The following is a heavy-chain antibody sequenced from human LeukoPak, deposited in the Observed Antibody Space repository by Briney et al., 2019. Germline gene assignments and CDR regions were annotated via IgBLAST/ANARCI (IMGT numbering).Heavy chain of an antibody. CDR2: IYGGGET. Sequence: GGSLRLSCAASGFTVRSNYMSWVRQAPGKGLEWVSVIYGGGETFYADSVKGRFTISRDNSKNTMYLQMNSLRAEDTAVYYCARDQREGSAWSWYFQHWGQGTLVTVSS. D-gene: IGHD6-19*01. CDR3: ARDQREGSAWSWYFQH. J-gene: IGHJ1*01. V-gene: IGHV3-53*01. CDR1: GFTVRSNY.